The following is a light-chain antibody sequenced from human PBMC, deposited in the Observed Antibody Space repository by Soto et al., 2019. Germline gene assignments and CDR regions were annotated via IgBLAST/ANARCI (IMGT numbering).Light chain of an antibody. J-gene: IGLJ2*01. CDR2: DVS. Sequence: QSALTQPASVSGSPGQSITISCTGTSSDVGTYEYVSWYQHHPGKAPKLMIYDVSNRPSGVSDRFSGSKSGNTASLTISGLHAEDEADYYCSSYASNGDVLFGGGTKVTVL. CDR1: SSDVGTYEY. V-gene: IGLV2-14*03. CDR3: SSYASNGDVL.